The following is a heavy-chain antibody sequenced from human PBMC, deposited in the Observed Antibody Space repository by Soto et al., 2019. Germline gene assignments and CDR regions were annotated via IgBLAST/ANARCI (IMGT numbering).Heavy chain of an antibody. J-gene: IGHJ4*02. D-gene: IGHD6-13*01. V-gene: IGHV1-3*04. CDR1: GYTFTSYA. CDR3: ARGISWSYFDY. Sequence: QVQLVQSGAEVKKPGASVKVSCKASGYTFTSYAIHWVRQAPGQRLEWMGWINTAKENTKYSQKFQGRVTITRDTSASIVYMELSSLRSEDTAVYYCARGISWSYFDYWGQGTLVTVSS. CDR2: INTAKENT.